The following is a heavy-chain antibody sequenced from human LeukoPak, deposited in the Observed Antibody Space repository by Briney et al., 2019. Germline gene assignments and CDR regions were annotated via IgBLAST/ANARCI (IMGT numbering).Heavy chain of an antibody. CDR2: INFDGSVK. CDR3: ATEGPHNFDY. V-gene: IGHV3-74*01. J-gene: IGHJ4*02. Sequence: GGSLRLSCVASGITFNRYWMHWVRQAPGKGLVWVASINFDGSVKTYADSVRGQFTISRDNAKNTLYVQMNSLTAEDTAVYYCATEGPHNFDYWGLGTLVTVSS. CDR1: GITFNRYW.